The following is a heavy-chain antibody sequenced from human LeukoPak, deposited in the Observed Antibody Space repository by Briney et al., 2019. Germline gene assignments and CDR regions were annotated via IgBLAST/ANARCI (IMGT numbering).Heavy chain of an antibody. CDR1: GGSISSYY. CDR2: IYTSGST. J-gene: IGHJ6*03. D-gene: IGHD4-17*01. Sequence: SETLSLTCTVSGGSISSYYWSWIRQPAGKGLEWIGRIYTSGSTNYNPSLKSRVTMSVDTSKNQFSLKLSSVTAADTAVYYCARVANGDYYYYYYMDVWGKGTTVTISS. V-gene: IGHV4-4*07. CDR3: ARVANGDYYYYYYMDV.